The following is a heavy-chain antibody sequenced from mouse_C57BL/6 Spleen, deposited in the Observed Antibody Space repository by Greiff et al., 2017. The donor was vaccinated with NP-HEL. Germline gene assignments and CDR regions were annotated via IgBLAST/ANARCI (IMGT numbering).Heavy chain of an antibody. CDR2: INPSTGGT. CDR3: ARSPYYYGSSSYYFDY. Sequence: EVQLQQSGPELVKPGASVKISCKASGYSFTGYYMNWVKQSPEKSLEWIGEINPSTGGTTYNQKFKAKATLTVDKSSSTAYMQLKSLTSEDSAVYYCARSPYYYGSSSYYFDYWGQGTTLTVSS. D-gene: IGHD1-1*01. CDR1: GYSFTGYY. J-gene: IGHJ2*01. V-gene: IGHV1-42*01.